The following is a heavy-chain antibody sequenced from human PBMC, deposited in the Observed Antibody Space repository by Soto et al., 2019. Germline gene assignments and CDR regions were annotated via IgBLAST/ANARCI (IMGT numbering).Heavy chain of an antibody. CDR3: CSGIDLPVWYYYYMDV. Sequence: GGSLRLSCAASGFTFSSYWMSWVRQAPGKGLEWVANIKQDGSEKYYVDSVKGRFTISRDNAKNSLYLQMNSLRAEDTAVYYCCSGIDLPVWYYYYMDVWGKGTTVTVSS. CDR1: GFTFSSYW. D-gene: IGHD3-10*02. J-gene: IGHJ6*03. V-gene: IGHV3-7*01. CDR2: IKQDGSEK.